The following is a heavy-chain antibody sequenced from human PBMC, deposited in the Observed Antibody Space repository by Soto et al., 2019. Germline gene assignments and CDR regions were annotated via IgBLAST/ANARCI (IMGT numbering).Heavy chain of an antibody. V-gene: IGHV1-18*01. Sequence: GASVKVSCKASGYTFTSYGISWVRQAPGQGLEWMGWISAYNGNTNYAQKLQGRVTMTTDTSTSTAYMELRSLRSDDTAVYYCARTASPYYYDSSGYFLYWGQGTLVTVS. D-gene: IGHD3-22*01. CDR3: ARTASPYYYDSSGYFLY. CDR2: ISAYNGNT. J-gene: IGHJ4*02. CDR1: GYTFTSYG.